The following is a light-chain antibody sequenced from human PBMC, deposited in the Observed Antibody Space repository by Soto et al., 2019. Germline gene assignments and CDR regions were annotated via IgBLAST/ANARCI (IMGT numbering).Light chain of an antibody. CDR1: SGHSSYA. J-gene: IGLJ2*01. CDR2: LRSDGSH. CDR3: QTWDTGARVV. Sequence: QAVLTQSPSASASLGASVKLTCTLSSGHSSYAIAWHQQQPEKGPRYLMKLRSDGSHSKGDGIPDRFSGSSSGAERYLTISRLQSEDEADYYCQTWDTGARVVFGGGTKVTVL. V-gene: IGLV4-69*01.